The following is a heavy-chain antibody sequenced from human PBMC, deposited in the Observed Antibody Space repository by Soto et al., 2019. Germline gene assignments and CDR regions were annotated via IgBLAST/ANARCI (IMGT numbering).Heavy chain of an antibody. CDR1: GGSISSGDYY. J-gene: IGHJ6*02. Sequence: PSETLSLTCTVSGGSISSGDYYWSWIRQPPGKGLEWIGYIYYSGSTYYNPSLKSRVTISVDTSKNQFSLKLSSVTAADTAVYYCARDHMVVGATSLYYYYGMDVWGQGTTVTVSS. CDR3: ARDHMVVGATSLYYYYGMDV. D-gene: IGHD1-26*01. V-gene: IGHV4-30-4*01. CDR2: IYYSGST.